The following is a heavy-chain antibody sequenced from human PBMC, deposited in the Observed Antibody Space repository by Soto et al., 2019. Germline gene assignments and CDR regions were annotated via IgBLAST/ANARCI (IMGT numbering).Heavy chain of an antibody. CDR2: ISWNSGSI. Sequence: PGGSLRLSCAASGFTFDDYAMHWVRQAPGKGLEWVSGISWNSGSIGYADSVKGRFTISRDNAKNSLYLQMNSLRAEDTALYYCAKDSAQYSMTIDYWGQGTLVTVSS. J-gene: IGHJ4*02. V-gene: IGHV3-9*01. CDR1: GFTFDDYA. CDR3: AKDSAQYSMTIDY. D-gene: IGHD6-6*01.